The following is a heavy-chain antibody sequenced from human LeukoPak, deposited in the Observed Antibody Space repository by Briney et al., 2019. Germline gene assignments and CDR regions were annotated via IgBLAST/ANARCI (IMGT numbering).Heavy chain of an antibody. CDR1: GGSISSGGYY. D-gene: IGHD4-23*01. Sequence: SQTLSLTCTVSGGSISSGGYYWSWIRQPPGKGLEWIGYIYYSGSTYYNPSLKSRVTISVDTSKNQYSLKLTSVTAADPAVYCCARARNPYGGNSYRFDPWGQGTLVTVPS. J-gene: IGHJ5*02. CDR2: IYYSGST. V-gene: IGHV4-31*03. CDR3: ARARNPYGGNSYRFDP.